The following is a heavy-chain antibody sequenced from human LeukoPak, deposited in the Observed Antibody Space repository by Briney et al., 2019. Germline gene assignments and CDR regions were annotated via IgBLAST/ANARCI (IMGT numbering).Heavy chain of an antibody. J-gene: IGHJ4*02. D-gene: IGHD5-18*01. CDR2: ISETGRST. Sequence: GGSLRLSCAVSGVSFSGYAMHWVRQAPGKGLEWVSTISETGRSTYYADSVKGQFTISRDNSKNTLYLQMNSLRAEDTAVYYCAKDRGYSYGISEYWGQGTLVTVSS. V-gene: IGHV3-23*01. CDR1: GVSFSGYA. CDR3: AKDRGYSYGISEY.